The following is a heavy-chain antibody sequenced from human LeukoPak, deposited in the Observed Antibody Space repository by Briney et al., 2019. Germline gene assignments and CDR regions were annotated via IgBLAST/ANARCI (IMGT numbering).Heavy chain of an antibody. D-gene: IGHD2-15*01. V-gene: IGHV4-39*01. Sequence: SETLSLTCTVSGGSISSSSYYWGWIRQPPGKGLEWIGSIYYSGSTYYNPSLKSRVTISVDTSKNQFSLKLSSVTAADTAVYYCARQDIVVVVAATPSWFDPWGQGTLVTVSS. J-gene: IGHJ5*02. CDR2: IYYSGST. CDR3: ARQDIVVVVAATPSWFDP. CDR1: GGSISSSSYY.